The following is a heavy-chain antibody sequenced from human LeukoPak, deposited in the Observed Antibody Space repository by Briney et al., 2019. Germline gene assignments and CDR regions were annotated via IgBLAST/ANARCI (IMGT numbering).Heavy chain of an antibody. CDR1: GFSLSTSGVG. J-gene: IGHJ5*02. V-gene: IGHV2-5*02. CDR3: AHSESTMVRGVIITRSAQRWFDP. D-gene: IGHD3-10*01. Sequence: SGPTLVKPTQTLTLTCTFSGFSLSTSGVGVGWIRQPPGKALEWLALIYWDDDKRYSPSLKSRLTITKDTSKNQVVLTMTNMDPVDTATYHCAHSESTMVRGVIITRSAQRWFDPWGQGTLVTVSS. CDR2: IYWDDDK.